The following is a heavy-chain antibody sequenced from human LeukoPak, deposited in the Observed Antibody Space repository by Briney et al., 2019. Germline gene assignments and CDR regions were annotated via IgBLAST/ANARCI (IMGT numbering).Heavy chain of an antibody. CDR3: ARDGATVTYEIDY. D-gene: IGHD4-17*01. V-gene: IGHV1-46*01. CDR2: TDPSGGST. J-gene: IGHJ4*02. Sequence: GASVKVSCKASGYTFTSYYMHWVRQAPGQGLEWMGITDPSGGSTSYAQKFQGRVTMTRDTSTSTVYMELSSLRSEDTAVYYCARDGATVTYEIDYWGQGTLVTVSS. CDR1: GYTFTSYY.